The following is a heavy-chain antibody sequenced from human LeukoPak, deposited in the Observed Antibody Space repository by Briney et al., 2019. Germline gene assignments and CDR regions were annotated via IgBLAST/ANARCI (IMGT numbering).Heavy chain of an antibody. CDR2: IYYSGST. CDR3: ARGSGSYYVAGYFDY. J-gene: IGHJ4*02. V-gene: IGHV4-59*01. Sequence: SETLSLTCTVSGGSISSYYWSWIRQPPGKGLEWIGYIYYSGSTNYNPSLKSRVTISVDTSKNQFSLKLSSVTAADTAVYYCARGSGSYYVAGYFDYWGQGTLVTVSS. CDR1: GGSISSYY. D-gene: IGHD1-26*01.